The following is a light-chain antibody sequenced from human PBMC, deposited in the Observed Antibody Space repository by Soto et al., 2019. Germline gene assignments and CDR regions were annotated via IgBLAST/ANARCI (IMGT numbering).Light chain of an antibody. CDR3: QQYGSSPKT. V-gene: IGKV3-20*01. CDR2: GAS. J-gene: IGKJ1*01. Sequence: EIVLTKSPGTLSLSPGERATLSRRASQSVSSSYLAWYQQKPGQAPRLLIYGASSRATGIPDRFSGSGSGTDFTLTISRLEPEDFAVYYCQQYGSSPKTFGQGTKVDIK. CDR1: QSVSSSY.